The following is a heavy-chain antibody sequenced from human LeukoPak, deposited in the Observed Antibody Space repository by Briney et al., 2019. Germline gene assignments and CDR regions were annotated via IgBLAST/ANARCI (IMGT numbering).Heavy chain of an antibody. CDR2: IYSGGST. D-gene: IGHD3-3*01. V-gene: IGHV3-66*02. Sequence: GGSLRLSYAASGFTVSSNYMSWVRQAPGKGLEWVSVIYSGGSTYYADSVKGRFTISRDNSKNTLYLQMNSLRAEDTAVYYCARDSPPYYDFWSGYYDYWGQGTLVTVSS. J-gene: IGHJ4*02. CDR3: ARDSPPYYDFWSGYYDY. CDR1: GFTVSSNY.